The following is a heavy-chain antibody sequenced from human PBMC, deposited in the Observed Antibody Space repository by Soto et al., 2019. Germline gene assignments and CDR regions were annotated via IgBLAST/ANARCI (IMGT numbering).Heavy chain of an antibody. CDR1: GGSISSSSYY. J-gene: IGHJ4*02. CDR2: IYYSGST. Sequence: QLQLQESGPGLVKPSETLSLTCTVSGGSISSSSYYWGWIRQPPGKGLEWIGSIYYSGSTYYNTSLKSRVTISVDTSKNQFSLKLSSVTAADTAVYYCASLKRGRFLEWRFDYWGQGTLVTVSS. CDR3: ASLKRGRFLEWRFDY. D-gene: IGHD3-3*01. V-gene: IGHV4-39*01.